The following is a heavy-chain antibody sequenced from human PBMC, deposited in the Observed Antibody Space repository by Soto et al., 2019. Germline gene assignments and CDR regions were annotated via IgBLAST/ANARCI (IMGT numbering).Heavy chain of an antibody. J-gene: IGHJ6*02. D-gene: IGHD5-18*01. CDR1: GGSFRGYY. V-gene: IGHV4-34*01. CDR3: AIIQLEKQLDYYYGMDV. Sequence: SETLSLTCAVYGGSFRGYYWSWFRQPPGKGLEWIGEINLSGSTNYNPSLKSRVTISVDTSKNQFSLKLSSVTAADTAVYYCAIIQLEKQLDYYYGMDVWGQGTTVTVSS. CDR2: INLSGST.